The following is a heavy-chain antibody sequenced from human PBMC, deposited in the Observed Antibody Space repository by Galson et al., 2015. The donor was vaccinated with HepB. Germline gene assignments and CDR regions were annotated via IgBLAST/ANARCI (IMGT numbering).Heavy chain of an antibody. J-gene: IGHJ4*02. CDR1: GYSFTSYW. CDR3: ASLSRDNWNDGRGFDY. D-gene: IGHD1-20*01. Sequence: QSGAEVKKPGESLKISCKGSGYSFTSYWIGWVRQMPGKGLEWMGIIYPGDSDTRYSPSFQGQVTISADKSISTAYLQWSSLKASDTAMYYCASLSRDNWNDGRGFDYWGQGTLVTVSS. CDR2: IYPGDSDT. V-gene: IGHV5-51*01.